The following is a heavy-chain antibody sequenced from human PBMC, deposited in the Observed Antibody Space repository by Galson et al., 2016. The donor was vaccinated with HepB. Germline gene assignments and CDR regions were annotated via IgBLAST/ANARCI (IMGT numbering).Heavy chain of an antibody. CDR2: ITPLFGTI. CDR1: GGTLRSFD. Sequence: SVKVSCKASGGTLRSFDISWVRQAPGQGLEWMGGITPLFGTIDYAQKFQGRVTITADESTTTAYMELSSLTSDDTAVYYCARGRPARIPYFDFWGQGTLVTVS. CDR3: ARGRPARIPYFDF. V-gene: IGHV1-69*13. J-gene: IGHJ4*02. D-gene: IGHD2-21*01.